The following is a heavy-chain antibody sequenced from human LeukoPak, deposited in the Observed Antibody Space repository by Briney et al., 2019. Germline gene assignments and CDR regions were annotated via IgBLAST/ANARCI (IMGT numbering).Heavy chain of an antibody. V-gene: IGHV3-23*01. D-gene: IGHD2-15*01. CDR2: INWNGGST. Sequence: PGGSLRLSCAASGFTFSSYGMSWVRQAPGKGLEWVSGINWNGGSTGYADSVKGRFTISRDNSKNTLYLQMNSLRAEDTAVYYCAKEIFPVAAALFDYWGQGTLVTVSS. J-gene: IGHJ4*02. CDR3: AKEIFPVAAALFDY. CDR1: GFTFSSYG.